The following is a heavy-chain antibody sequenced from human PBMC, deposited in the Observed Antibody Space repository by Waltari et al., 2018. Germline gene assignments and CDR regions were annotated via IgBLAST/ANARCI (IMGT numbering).Heavy chain of an antibody. D-gene: IGHD2-15*01. Sequence: QVQLVQSGAEVKKPGSSVKVSCKASGGTFSSYTISWVRQAPGQGLEWMGRIIPILGIANYAQKFQGRVTITADKSTSTAYMELSSVTAADTAVYYCARVDPFTPQNWFDPWGQGTLVTVSS. J-gene: IGHJ5*02. CDR3: ARVDPFTPQNWFDP. CDR2: IIPILGIA. CDR1: GGTFSSYT. V-gene: IGHV1-69*02.